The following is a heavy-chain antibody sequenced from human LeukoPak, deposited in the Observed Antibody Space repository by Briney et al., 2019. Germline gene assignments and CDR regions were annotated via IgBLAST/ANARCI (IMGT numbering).Heavy chain of an antibody. V-gene: IGHV3-21*05. J-gene: IGHJ4*02. CDR2: IGFNTLFT. CDR1: GFTFSSYG. D-gene: IGHD5-24*01. CDR3: ARGRLQLYGLFVY. Sequence: PGRSLRLSCAASGFTFSSYGMQWDPQAPGKGLQCVSYIGFNTLFTNYADSVRGRFTISRDNAKNSLYLQMNSLRAEDTAVYYCARGRLQLYGLFVYWGQGTLVTVSS.